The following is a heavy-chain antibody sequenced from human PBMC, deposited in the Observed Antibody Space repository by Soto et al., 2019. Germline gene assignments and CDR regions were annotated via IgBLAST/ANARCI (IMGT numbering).Heavy chain of an antibody. CDR1: GGTFSSYA. CDR3: ARAQDIFGGNCFDP. Sequence: ASVKVSCKASGGTFSSYAISWVRQAPGQGLEWMGGIIPIFGTANYAQKFQGRVTITADESTSTAYMELSSLRSEDTAVYYCARAQDIFGGNCFDPWGQGTLVTVSS. D-gene: IGHD3-3*02. J-gene: IGHJ5*02. CDR2: IIPIFGTA. V-gene: IGHV1-69*13.